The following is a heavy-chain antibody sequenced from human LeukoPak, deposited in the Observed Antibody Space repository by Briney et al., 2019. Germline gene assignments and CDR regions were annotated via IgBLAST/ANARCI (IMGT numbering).Heavy chain of an antibody. D-gene: IGHD3-22*01. J-gene: IGHJ4*02. CDR1: GFSFTSYA. Sequence: GGSLRLSCAASGFSFTSYAMHWVRQAPGKGLEWVAVISFDGNHKYYADSVKGRFTISRDNSKNTLYLQMNSLRAEDTAVYYCARDPSYYYDSSGYSGLFDYWGQGTLVTVSS. V-gene: IGHV3-30*04. CDR3: ARDPSYYYDSSGYSGLFDY. CDR2: ISFDGNHK.